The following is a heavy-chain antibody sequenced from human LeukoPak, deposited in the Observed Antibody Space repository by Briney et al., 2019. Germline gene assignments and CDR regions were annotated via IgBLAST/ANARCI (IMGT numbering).Heavy chain of an antibody. J-gene: IGHJ3*02. V-gene: IGHV4-39*07. Sequence: PSETLSLTCTVSGGSISSTNYYWAWIRQPPGKGLEWIGNIYYSGSTYYNPSLESRVTISVDKSKNQFSLKLSSVTAADTAVYYCARGGFGELEGRDAFDIWGQGTMVTVSS. D-gene: IGHD3-10*01. CDR1: GGSISSTNYY. CDR3: ARGGFGELEGRDAFDI. CDR2: IYYSGST.